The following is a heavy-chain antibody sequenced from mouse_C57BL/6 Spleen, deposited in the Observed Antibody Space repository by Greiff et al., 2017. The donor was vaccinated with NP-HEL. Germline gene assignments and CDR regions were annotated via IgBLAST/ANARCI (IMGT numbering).Heavy chain of an antibody. CDR3: ARNGLRYGYFDV. CDR2: INPSNGGT. Sequence: VQLQQSGTELVKPGASVKLSCKASGYTFTSYWMHWVKQRPGQGLEWIGNINPSNGGTNYNEKFKSKATLTVDKSSSTAYMQLSSLTSEDSAVYYCARNGLRYGYFDVWGTGTTVTVSS. D-gene: IGHD1-1*01. V-gene: IGHV1-53*01. CDR1: GYTFTSYW. J-gene: IGHJ1*03.